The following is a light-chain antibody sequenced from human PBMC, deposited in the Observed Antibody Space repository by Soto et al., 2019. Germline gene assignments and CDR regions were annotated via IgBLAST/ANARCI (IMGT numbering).Light chain of an antibody. J-gene: IGKJ4*01. CDR1: QSXXNY. V-gene: IGKV1-39*01. Sequence: DIQMTQSPSSLSASVGDRVTITCRASQSXXNYLNWYQQKPGKAPKLLIYAASILQSGVPSRFSGSGSGTDXTLTISSLQPEDFATYYCQQSYSTPLTFGGGTKVEIK. CDR2: AAS. CDR3: QQSYSTPLT.